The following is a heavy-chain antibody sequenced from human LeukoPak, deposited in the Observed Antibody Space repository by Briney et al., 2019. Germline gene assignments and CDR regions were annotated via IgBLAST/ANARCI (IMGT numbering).Heavy chain of an antibody. J-gene: IGHJ6*04. CDR1: GFTFSSYE. CDR3: AELGITMIGGV. V-gene: IGHV3-48*03. D-gene: IGHD3-10*02. Sequence: GGSLRLSCAASGFTFSSYEMNWVRQAPGKGLEWVSYISSSGSTIYYADSVKGRFTISRDNAKNSLYLQMNSLRVEDTAVYHCAELGITMIGGVWGKGTTVTISS. CDR2: ISSSGSTI.